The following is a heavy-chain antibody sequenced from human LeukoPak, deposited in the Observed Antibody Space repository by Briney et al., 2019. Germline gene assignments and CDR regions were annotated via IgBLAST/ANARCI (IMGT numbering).Heavy chain of an antibody. CDR1: GFTFSSSG. D-gene: IGHD6-13*01. V-gene: IGHV3-33*01. CDR2: IWYDGINE. CDR3: VRDKGSSWGGKYYFDY. Sequence: GRSLRPSCAASGFTFSSSGMHWVRQAPGKGLEWVALIWYDGINEYYADSVKGRFSISRDDSKNTLYLQMNSLRAEDTAVYYCVRDKGSSWGGKYYFDYWGQGTLVTVSS. J-gene: IGHJ4*02.